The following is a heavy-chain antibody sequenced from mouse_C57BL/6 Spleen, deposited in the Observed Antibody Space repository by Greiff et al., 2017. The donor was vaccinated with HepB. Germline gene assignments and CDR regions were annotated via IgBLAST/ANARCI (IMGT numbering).Heavy chain of an antibody. J-gene: IGHJ3*01. CDR3: ARGEDYDGGWLAH. CDR1: GYTFTSYW. V-gene: IGHV1-59*01. D-gene: IGHD2-4*01. CDR2: IDPSDSYT. Sequence: QVQLQQPGAELVRPGTSVKLSCKASGYTFTSYWMHWVKQRPGQGLEWIGVIDPSDSYTNYNQKFKGKATVTVDTSSSTADMQLSSLKSQDSAVYCCARGEDYDGGWLAHWGKGTLVTVSA.